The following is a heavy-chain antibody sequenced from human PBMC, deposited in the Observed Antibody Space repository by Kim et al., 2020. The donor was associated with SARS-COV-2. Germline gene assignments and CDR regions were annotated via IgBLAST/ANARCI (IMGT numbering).Heavy chain of an antibody. V-gene: IGHV3-23*01. CDR2: ISGSGGST. J-gene: IGHJ4*02. CDR3: AKVEVGATLGILDY. CDR1: GFTFSSYA. D-gene: IGHD1-26*01. Sequence: GGSLRLSCAASGFTFSSYAMSWVRQAPGKGLEWVSAISGSGGSTYYADSVKGRFTISRDNSKNTLYLQMNSLRAEDTAVYYCAKVEVGATLGILDYWGQGTLVTVSS.